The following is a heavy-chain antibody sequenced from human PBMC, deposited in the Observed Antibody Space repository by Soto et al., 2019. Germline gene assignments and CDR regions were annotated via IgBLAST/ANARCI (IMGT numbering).Heavy chain of an antibody. J-gene: IGHJ4*02. CDR2: ISYDGSNK. Sequence: QVQLVESGGGVVQPGRSLRLSCAASGFTFSSYGMHWVRQAPGKGLEWVAVISYDGSNKYYADSVKGRFTISRDNSKNTLYLQMNSLRAEDTAVYYYAKDSSGWYNDYWGQGTLVTVSS. V-gene: IGHV3-30*18. CDR1: GFTFSSYG. CDR3: AKDSSGWYNDY. D-gene: IGHD6-19*01.